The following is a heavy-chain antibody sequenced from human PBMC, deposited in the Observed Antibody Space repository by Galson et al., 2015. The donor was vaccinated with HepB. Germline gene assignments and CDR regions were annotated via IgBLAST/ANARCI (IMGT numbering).Heavy chain of an antibody. CDR2: INPSSGVP. V-gene: IGHV1-2*02. CDR3: MTAPGDY. J-gene: IGHJ4*02. CDR1: GYSFTDYY. Sequence: SVKVSCKASGYSFTDYYMHWVRHAPGQGLEWVGWINPSSGVPDYSRRFQGRVTITSDTSTTPVFMEVHRLMFADTATYYCMTAPGDYWGQGTLVTVSS.